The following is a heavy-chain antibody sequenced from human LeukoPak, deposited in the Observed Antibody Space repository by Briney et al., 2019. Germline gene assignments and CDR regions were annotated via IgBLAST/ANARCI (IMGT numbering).Heavy chain of an antibody. CDR3: ARRTTVTPNWFDP. CDR2: VYYTGST. Sequence: PSETLSLTCTVSGGPISSYQWSWIRQPPGKGLEWIGYVYYTGSTNYNPSLKSRVTISLDTSKNQFSLKPSSVTAADTAVYYCARRTTVTPNWFDPWGQGTQVTVSS. CDR1: GGPISSYQ. V-gene: IGHV4-59*08. J-gene: IGHJ5*02. D-gene: IGHD4-17*01.